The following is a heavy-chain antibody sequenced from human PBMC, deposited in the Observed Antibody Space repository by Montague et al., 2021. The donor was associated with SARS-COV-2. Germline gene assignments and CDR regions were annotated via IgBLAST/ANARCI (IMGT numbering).Heavy chain of an antibody. Sequence: SETLSLTCTVTGGPISGNSDYWGWIRQSPGKGLEWIASVDYSGNTYYXPSLKSRLTISVDTSKNQFSLKLNSVTAADTALYYCARREYSYGWGDWGQGTLVTVSS. CDR1: GGPISGNSDY. CDR3: ARREYSYGWGD. J-gene: IGHJ4*02. V-gene: IGHV4-39*01. D-gene: IGHD5-18*01. CDR2: VDYSGNT.